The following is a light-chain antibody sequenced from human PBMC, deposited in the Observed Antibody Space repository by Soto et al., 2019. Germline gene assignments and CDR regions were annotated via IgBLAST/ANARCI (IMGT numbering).Light chain of an antibody. CDR3: SSYTSSSIDYV. CDR2: EVS. J-gene: IGLJ1*01. CDR1: SSDVGGYNY. V-gene: IGLV2-14*01. Sequence: QSVLTQPASVSGSPGQSITISCTGTSSDVGGYNYVSWYQQHPGTAPKLMIYEVSNRPSGVSNRFSGSKSGNTASLTISGVQAEAEADYDCSSYTSSSIDYVFGTGTKLTVL.